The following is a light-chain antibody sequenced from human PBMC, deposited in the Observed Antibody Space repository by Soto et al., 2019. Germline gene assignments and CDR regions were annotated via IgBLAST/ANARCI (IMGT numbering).Light chain of an antibody. J-gene: IGLJ1*01. V-gene: IGLV2-14*01. CDR3: SSYTSSSTS. CDR2: DVS. CDR1: SSDVGGYNY. Sequence: QSALTQPASVSGSPGQSITISCTGTSSDVGGYNYVSWYQQHPGKAPKLMIYDVSNRPSGVSIRFSGSKSGNTASLTISGLQAEDEADYSCSSYTSSSTSFGTGTKLTVL.